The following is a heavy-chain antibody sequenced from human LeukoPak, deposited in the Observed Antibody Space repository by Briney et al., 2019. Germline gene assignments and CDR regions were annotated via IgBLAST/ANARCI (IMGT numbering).Heavy chain of an antibody. CDR2: IYWNDDK. CDR3: AHRQSDEMGVPFDY. Sequence: SGPTLVNPTQTLTLTCTFSGFSLSTSGLDVGWIRQPPGKALEWLAVIYWNDDKRYSPSLKSRLTITKDTSKNQVALTMTNMDPVDTATYYCAHRQSDEMGVPFDYWGQGILVTVSS. CDR1: GFSLSTSGLD. J-gene: IGHJ4*02. V-gene: IGHV2-5*01. D-gene: IGHD5-24*01.